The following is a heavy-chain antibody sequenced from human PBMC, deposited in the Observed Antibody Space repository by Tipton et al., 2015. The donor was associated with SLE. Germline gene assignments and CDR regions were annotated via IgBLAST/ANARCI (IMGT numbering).Heavy chain of an antibody. D-gene: IGHD3-10*01. V-gene: IGHV4-38-2*02. CDR2: IYYSGST. CDR3: ARDPYGSGSYRY. J-gene: IGHJ4*02. CDR1: GYSISSGYY. Sequence: LRLSCAVSGYSISSGYYWGWIRQPPGNGLEWIGSIYYSGSTYYNPSLKSRVTISVDTSKNQFSLKLSSVTAADTAVYYCARDPYGSGSYRYWGQGTLVTVSS.